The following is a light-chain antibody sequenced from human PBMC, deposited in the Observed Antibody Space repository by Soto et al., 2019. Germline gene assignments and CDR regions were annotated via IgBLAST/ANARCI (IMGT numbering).Light chain of an antibody. Sequence: EIELTQSPGTLSLSPGERATLACRASQSVSSSDLAWYQQRPGQAPRLVIYGASSRATGIPDRFSGSGSGTDFTLTITRLEPEDFAVYYCQQYGTSRWTFGQGTKVEIK. CDR2: GAS. CDR1: QSVSSSD. J-gene: IGKJ1*01. CDR3: QQYGTSRWT. V-gene: IGKV3-20*01.